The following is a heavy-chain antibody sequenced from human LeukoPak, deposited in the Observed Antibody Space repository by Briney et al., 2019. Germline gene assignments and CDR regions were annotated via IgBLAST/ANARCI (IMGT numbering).Heavy chain of an antibody. V-gene: IGHV3-21*01. CDR3: ARGFDRGNSFPDDY. J-gene: IGHJ4*02. CDR2: ISSSSSYI. CDR1: GFTYSSYS. Sequence: TARGSLRLXCAASGFTYSSYSMNWVRRAPGKGLEWVSSISSSSSYIYYADSVKGRFTISRDNAKNSLYLQMNSLRAEDTAVYYCARGFDRGNSFPDDYWGQGTLVTVSS. D-gene: IGHD4-23*01.